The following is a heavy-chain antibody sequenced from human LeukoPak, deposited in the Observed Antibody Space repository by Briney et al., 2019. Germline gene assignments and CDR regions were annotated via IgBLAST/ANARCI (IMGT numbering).Heavy chain of an antibody. D-gene: IGHD2-8*01. CDR2: LSRGGGNT. CDR3: AKEQRIRHCSEGVCMEGYYFDY. Sequence: GGSLRLSCTGSGFNFNMFAMNWVRQAPGQGLEWVSGLSRGGGNTNYADSVKGRFTISRDKSKNMVFLQMNSLRPEDTAVYYCAKEQRIRHCSEGVCMEGYYFDYWGQGSLVTVSS. V-gene: IGHV3-23*01. J-gene: IGHJ4*02. CDR1: GFNFNMFA.